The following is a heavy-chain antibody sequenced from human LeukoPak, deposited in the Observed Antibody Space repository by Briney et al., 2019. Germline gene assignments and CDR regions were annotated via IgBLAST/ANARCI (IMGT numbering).Heavy chain of an antibody. CDR3: ARSSIGSSYTY. CDR1: GFTFSDYG. V-gene: IGHV3-48*04. Sequence: PGRSLRPSWEASGFTFSDYGMNWVRQSPGKGLEWISYIDDTSGAIYYADSVKGRLAISRDNAKNSLYLRMNSLRAEDTAVYYCARSSIGSSYTYWGQGTLVTVSS. D-gene: IGHD2-15*01. J-gene: IGHJ4*02. CDR2: IDDTSGAI.